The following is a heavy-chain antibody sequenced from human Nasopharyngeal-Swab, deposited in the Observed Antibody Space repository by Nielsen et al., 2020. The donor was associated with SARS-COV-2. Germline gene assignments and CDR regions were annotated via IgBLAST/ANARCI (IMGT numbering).Heavy chain of an antibody. J-gene: IGHJ2*01. V-gene: IGHV3-74*01. CDR2: INRDGSTT. CDR1: GFTLSGYW. CDR3: ARGQESYSSSWLNWYFDL. Sequence: GESLKISCAASGFTLSGYWMHWVRQAPGKGLVWVSRINRDGSTTTYADSVKGRFTISRDNSKNTLYLQMNSLRAEDTAVYYCARGQESYSSSWLNWYFDLWGRGTLVTVSS. D-gene: IGHD6-13*01.